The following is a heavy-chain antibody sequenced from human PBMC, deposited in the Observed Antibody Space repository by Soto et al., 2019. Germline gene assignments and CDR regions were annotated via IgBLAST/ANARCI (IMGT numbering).Heavy chain of an antibody. D-gene: IGHD2-2*01. Sequence: EVQLVESGGGLVQPGGSLRLSCAASGFTFSSYWMHWVRQAPGKGLVWVSRINSDGSSTYYADSVKGRFTISRDNAKNTPYLKTSSLRVENTAVYYCATAVPIDYWGQGTLVTVS. CDR2: INSDGSST. CDR1: GFTFSSYW. CDR3: ATAVPIDY. J-gene: IGHJ4*02. V-gene: IGHV3-74*01.